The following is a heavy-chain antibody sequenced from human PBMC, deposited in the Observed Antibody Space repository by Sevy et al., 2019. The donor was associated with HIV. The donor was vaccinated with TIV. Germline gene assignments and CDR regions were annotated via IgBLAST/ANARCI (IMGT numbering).Heavy chain of an antibody. Sequence: GGSLRLSCAASGFTFSSYGMHWVRQTPGKRLEWVAVISYDGINKYYADSVKGRFTISRDNSKNTLYLQMNSLRAEDTAVYYCAKDLGVVVPAAISSYGMDVSGQRTPVTVSS. V-gene: IGHV3-30*18. CDR2: ISYDGINK. CDR1: GFTFSSYG. CDR3: AKDLGVVVPAAISSYGMDV. D-gene: IGHD2-2*01. J-gene: IGHJ6*02.